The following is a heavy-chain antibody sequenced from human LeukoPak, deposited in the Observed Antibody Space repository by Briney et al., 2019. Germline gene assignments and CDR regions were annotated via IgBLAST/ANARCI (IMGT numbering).Heavy chain of an antibody. CDR3: ARGRDGWYFDY. J-gene: IGHJ4*02. CDR2: ISSSSSSI. V-gene: IGHV3-48*01. Sequence: GSLRLSCAASGFTFSSYWMSWVRQAPGKGLEWVSYISSSSSSIYYADSVKGRFTISRDNAKNSLYLQMNSLRAEDTAVYYCARGRDGWYFDYWGQGTLVSVSS. CDR1: GFTFSSYW. D-gene: IGHD2-15*01.